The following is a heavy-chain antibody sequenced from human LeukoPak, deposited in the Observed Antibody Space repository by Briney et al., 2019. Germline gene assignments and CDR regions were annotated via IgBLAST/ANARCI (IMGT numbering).Heavy chain of an antibody. CDR1: GGSISSSSYY. CDR2: IYYSGST. Sequence: SETLSLTCTVSGGSISSSSYYWGWIRQPPGKGLEWIGSIYYSGSTYYNPSLKSRVTISVDTSKNQFSLKLSSVTAADAAVYYCARGAVAGGFLAFDIWGQGTMVTVSS. CDR3: ARGAVAGGFLAFDI. V-gene: IGHV4-39*01. D-gene: IGHD6-19*01. J-gene: IGHJ3*02.